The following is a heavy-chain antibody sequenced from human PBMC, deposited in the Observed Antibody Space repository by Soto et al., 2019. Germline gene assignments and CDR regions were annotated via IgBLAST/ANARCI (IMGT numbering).Heavy chain of an antibody. Sequence: ASVKVSCKASGYTFTGYYMHWVRQAPGQGLEWMGRINPNSGGTNYAQKFQGRVTMTRDTSISTAYMELSRLRSDDTAVYYCARVVSGGSYYLYYYYGMDVWGQGTTVTVSS. CDR3: ARVVSGGSYYLYYYYGMDV. D-gene: IGHD1-26*01. CDR2: INPNSGGT. CDR1: GYTFTGYY. J-gene: IGHJ6*02. V-gene: IGHV1-2*06.